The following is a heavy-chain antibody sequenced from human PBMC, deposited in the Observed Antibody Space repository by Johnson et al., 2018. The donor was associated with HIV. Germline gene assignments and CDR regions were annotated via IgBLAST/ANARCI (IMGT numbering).Heavy chain of an antibody. V-gene: IGHV3-9*01. J-gene: IGHJ3*02. CDR2: ISWNSCSI. D-gene: IGHD1-26*01. Sequence: VQLVESGGGLVQPGRSLRLSCAASGFTFDDYAMHWVRQAPGKGLEWVSGISWNSCSIDYADSVKGRFTISRDNAKNSLYLQMNSLRAEDTAVYYCARDRVGATAFDIWGQGTLVTVSS. CDR1: GFTFDDYA. CDR3: ARDRVGATAFDI.